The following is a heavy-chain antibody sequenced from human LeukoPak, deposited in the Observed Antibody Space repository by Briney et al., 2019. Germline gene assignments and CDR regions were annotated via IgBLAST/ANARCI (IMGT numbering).Heavy chain of an antibody. CDR3: ARDGSGYDYVYYYGMVV. J-gene: IGHJ6*02. V-gene: IGHV4-59*01. Sequence: SETLSLTCTVSGGSISSYYWSWIRQPPGKGLEWIGYIYYSGSTNYNPSLKSRVTISVDTSKNQFSLKLSSVTAADTAVYYCARDGSGYDYVYYYGMVVWGQGTTVTVSS. CDR2: IYYSGST. D-gene: IGHD5-12*01. CDR1: GGSISSYY.